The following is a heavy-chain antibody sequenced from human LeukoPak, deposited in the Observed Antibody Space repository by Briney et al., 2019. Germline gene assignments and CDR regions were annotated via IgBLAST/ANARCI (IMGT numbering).Heavy chain of an antibody. D-gene: IGHD3-10*01. V-gene: IGHV3-23*01. J-gene: IGHJ6*03. CDR2: ISAVFANT. CDR3: AKDLFAGSGRAGNMDV. Sequence: GGSLRLSCAASGFTFYNYVMAWFRQAPGTGLERVSTISAVFANTYSADSVKGRFTISRDNSKSTLYLQMNSLRAEDTAVYDCAKDLFAGSGRAGNMDVWGKGTTVTVSS. CDR1: GFTFYNYV.